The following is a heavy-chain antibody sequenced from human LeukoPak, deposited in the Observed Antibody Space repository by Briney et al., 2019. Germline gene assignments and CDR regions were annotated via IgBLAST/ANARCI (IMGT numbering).Heavy chain of an antibody. J-gene: IGHJ4*02. Sequence: GSLRLSCAASGFTFSSYWMHWVRQAPGKGLVWVSHINPDGSSTTYADSVKGRFTISRDNAKNTLYLQMNSLRAEDTAVYYCASSLGPDYWGLGTLVSVSS. CDR2: INPDGSST. CDR3: ASSLGPDY. V-gene: IGHV3-74*01. D-gene: IGHD3-16*01. CDR1: GFTFSSYW.